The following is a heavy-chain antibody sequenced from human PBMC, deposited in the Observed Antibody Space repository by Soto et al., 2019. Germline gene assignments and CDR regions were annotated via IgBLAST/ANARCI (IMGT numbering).Heavy chain of an antibody. Sequence: GGSLRLSCAASGFTVSSNYMTWVRQAPGKGLEWVANINKDGSQKNYVDSVKGRFTIARDNGQNSLSLQINSLRVEDTAVYYCVRELGLAYWGQGALVTVSS. CDR2: INKDGSQK. D-gene: IGHD7-27*01. CDR3: VRELGLAY. J-gene: IGHJ4*02. V-gene: IGHV3-7*03. CDR1: GFTVSSNY.